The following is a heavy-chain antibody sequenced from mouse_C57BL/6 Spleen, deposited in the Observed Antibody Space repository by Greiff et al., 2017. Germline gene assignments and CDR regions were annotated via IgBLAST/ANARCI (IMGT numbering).Heavy chain of an antibody. V-gene: IGHV1-15*01. CDR3: TRYRGRYGYTWFAY. CDR2: IDPETGGT. Sequence: VQLQQSGAELVRPGASVTLSCKASGYTFTDYEMHWVKQTPVHGLEWIGAIDPETGGTAYNQKFKGKAILTADKSSSTAYMELRSLTSEDSAVYYCTRYRGRYGYTWFAYWGQGTLVTVSA. J-gene: IGHJ3*01. CDR1: GYTFTDYE. D-gene: IGHD2-2*01.